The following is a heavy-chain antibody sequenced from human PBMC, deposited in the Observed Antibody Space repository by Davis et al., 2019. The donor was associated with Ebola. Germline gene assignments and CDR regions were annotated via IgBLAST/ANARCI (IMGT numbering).Heavy chain of an antibody. J-gene: IGHJ6*02. CDR2: ISAYNGNT. V-gene: IGHV1-18*01. CDR1: GYIFSNYD. Sequence: ASVKVSCKASGYIFSNYDINWVRQASGQGLEWMGWISAYNGNTNYAQKLQGRVTMTTDTSTSTAYMELSRLRSDDTAVYYCARGYYDFWSGYFSGRMDVWGQGTTVTVSS. CDR3: ARGYYDFWSGYFSGRMDV. D-gene: IGHD3-3*01.